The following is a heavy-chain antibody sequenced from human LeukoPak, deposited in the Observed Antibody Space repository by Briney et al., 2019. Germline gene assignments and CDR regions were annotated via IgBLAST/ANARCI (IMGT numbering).Heavy chain of an antibody. CDR1: GSTFDDYG. V-gene: IGHV3-20*04. D-gene: IGHD6-13*01. CDR3: AREGYSSSWYGNWYFDL. CDR2: INWNGGST. Sequence: GGSLRLSCAASGSTFDDYGMSWVRQAPGKGLEWVSGINWNGGSTGYADSVKGRFTISRDNAKNSLYLQMNSLRAEDTALYYCAREGYSSSWYGNWYFDLWGRGTLVTVSS. J-gene: IGHJ2*01.